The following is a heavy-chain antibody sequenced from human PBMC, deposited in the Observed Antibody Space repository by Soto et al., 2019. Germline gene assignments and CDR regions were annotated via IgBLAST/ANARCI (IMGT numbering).Heavy chain of an antibody. CDR2: IYYAGST. Sequence: SETLSLTCTVSGGSISSTDHYWGWIRQPPGKGLEWLGSIYYAGSTFHNPSVKRRATISVDTSRNQFSLRLSSVTAPDTAVYYCARLVFHCLRGSCDDYNLYGLHVWGQGTTVTVSS. CDR1: GGSISSTDHY. D-gene: IGHD2-2*01. V-gene: IGHV4-39*01. CDR3: ARLVFHCLRGSCDDYNLYGLHV. J-gene: IGHJ6*02.